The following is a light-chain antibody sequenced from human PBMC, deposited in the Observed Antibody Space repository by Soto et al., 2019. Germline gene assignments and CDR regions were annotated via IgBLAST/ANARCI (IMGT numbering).Light chain of an antibody. CDR2: DVS. CDR3: SSYTTISTLVV. J-gene: IGLJ3*02. Sequence: QSVLTQPASVSGSPGQSITISCTGTSSDVGDYNYVSWYQQHPGKAPKLMIYDVSNRPSGVSNRFSGSKSGNTASLTISGLQAEDEADYYCSSYTTISTLVVFGGGTKLTV. CDR1: SSDVGDYNY. V-gene: IGLV2-14*01.